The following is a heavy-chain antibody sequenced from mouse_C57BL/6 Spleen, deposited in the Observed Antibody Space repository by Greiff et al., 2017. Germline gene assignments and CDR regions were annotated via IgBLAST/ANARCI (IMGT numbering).Heavy chain of an antibody. CDR3: ARHYYGSLDY. CDR2: IDPSYSYT. V-gene: IGHV1-59*01. Sequence: QVQLQQPGAELVRPGTSVKLSCKASGYTFTSYWMHWVKQRPGQGLEWIGVIDPSYSYTNYNQKFKGKATLTVDTSSSTAYMQLSSLTSEDSAVYYCARHYYGSLDYWGQGTTLTVSS. D-gene: IGHD1-1*01. J-gene: IGHJ2*01. CDR1: GYTFTSYW.